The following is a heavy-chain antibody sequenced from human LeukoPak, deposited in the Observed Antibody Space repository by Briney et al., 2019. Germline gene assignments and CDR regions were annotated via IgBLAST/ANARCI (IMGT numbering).Heavy chain of an antibody. CDR3: APIAIRSGY. CDR1: GFILISNY. D-gene: IGHD3-9*01. CDR2: IYSGGST. J-gene: IGHJ4*02. V-gene: IGHV3-66*01. Sequence: PGGSLRLSCAASGFILISNYMSWVRQAPGKGLEWVSVIYSGGSTYYAESVKGRFTISRDNSKNTLYLQMNSLRAEDTAVYYCAPIAIRSGYWGQGTLVTVSS.